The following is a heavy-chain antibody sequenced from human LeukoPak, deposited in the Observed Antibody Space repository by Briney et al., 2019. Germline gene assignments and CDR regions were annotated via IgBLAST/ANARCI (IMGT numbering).Heavy chain of an antibody. D-gene: IGHD2/OR15-2a*01. V-gene: IGHV4-34*01. CDR1: GGSFSGYY. Sequence: SETLSLISAVYGGSFSGYYWSWIRQPPGKGLEWIGEINHSGSTNYNPSLKSRVTISVDTSKNQFSLKLSSVTAADTAVYYCARGIIDGGDGYFDYWGQGTLVTVSS. CDR2: INHSGST. J-gene: IGHJ4*02. CDR3: ARGIIDGGDGYFDY.